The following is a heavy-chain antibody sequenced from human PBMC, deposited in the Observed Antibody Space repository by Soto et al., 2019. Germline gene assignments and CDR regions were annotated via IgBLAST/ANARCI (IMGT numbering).Heavy chain of an antibody. V-gene: IGHV3-23*01. CDR3: AKEIVHFTITRCARYFEK. CDR2: ISGSGDNT. D-gene: IGHD3-9*01. Sequence: GESLKISCAASKFTFSTYAMTWVRQAPGKGLEWVSDISGSGDNTYYADSVKGRFTISRDNSKSTLDLQMNSLRAEDTAVYYCAKEIVHFTITRCARYFEKWRRGTLVTVSA. CDR1: KFTFSTYA. J-gene: IGHJ4*02.